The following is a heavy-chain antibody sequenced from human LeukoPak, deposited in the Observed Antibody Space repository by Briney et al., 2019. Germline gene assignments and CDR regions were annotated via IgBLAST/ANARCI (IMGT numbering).Heavy chain of an antibody. CDR3: ARFGNNLPYYMDV. CDR1: GGSISSYY. J-gene: IGHJ6*03. D-gene: IGHD1-14*01. V-gene: IGHV4-59*01. CDR2: IYYSGST. Sequence: SETLSLTCTVSGGSISSYYWSWIRQPPGKGLEWIGYIYYSGSTNYNPSLKSRVTISVDTSKNQFSLKLSSVTAADTAVYYCARFGNNLPYYMDVWGKGTTVTVSS.